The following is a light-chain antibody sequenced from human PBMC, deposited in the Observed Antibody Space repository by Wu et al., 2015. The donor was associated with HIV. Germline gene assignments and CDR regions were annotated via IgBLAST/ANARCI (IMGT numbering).Light chain of an antibody. J-gene: IGKJ3*01. CDR3: QQSYSSPFD. V-gene: IGKV1-39*01. CDR1: QRIGRY. Sequence: DIQMTQPPSSLSASVGDRVSITCRASQRIGRYLNWYQHKPGKAPKLLIYDASSSQSGVPSRFSGSGFGTDFTLSISSLQPEDFATYYCQQSYSSPFDFGPGTKVDIK. CDR2: DAS.